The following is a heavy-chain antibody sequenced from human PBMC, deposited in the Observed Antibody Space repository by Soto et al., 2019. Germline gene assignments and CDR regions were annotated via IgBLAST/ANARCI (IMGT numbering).Heavy chain of an antibody. V-gene: IGHV3-7*01. Sequence: GGSLRLSCAASGFTFSSYWMSWVRQAPGKGLEWVANIKQDGSEKYYVDSVKGRFTISRDNAKNSLYLQMNSLRAEDTAVYYCAKPPPNYSNYYYYMDVWGKGTTVTVSS. J-gene: IGHJ6*03. CDR1: GFTFSSYW. D-gene: IGHD4-4*01. CDR3: AKPPPNYSNYYYYMDV. CDR2: IKQDGSEK.